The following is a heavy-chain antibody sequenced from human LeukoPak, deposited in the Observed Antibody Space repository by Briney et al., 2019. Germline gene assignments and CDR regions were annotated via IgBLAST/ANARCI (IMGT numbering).Heavy chain of an antibody. CDR1: GGSISSYY. V-gene: IGHV4-59*01. D-gene: IGHD3-22*01. Sequence: PSETLSPTCTVSGGSISSYYWSWIRQPPGKGLEWIGYIYYSGSTNYNPSLKSRVTISVDTSKNQFSLKLSSVTAADTAVYYCARVGYYYDSSGPFDYWGQGTLVTVSS. CDR2: IYYSGST. J-gene: IGHJ4*02. CDR3: ARVGYYYDSSGPFDY.